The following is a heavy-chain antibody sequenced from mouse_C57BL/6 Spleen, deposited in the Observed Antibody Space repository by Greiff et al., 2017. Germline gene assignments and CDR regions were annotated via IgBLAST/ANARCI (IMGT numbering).Heavy chain of an antibody. CDR3: ARNGLWFAY. Sequence: VQLQQSGPELVKPGASVKISCKASGYAFSSSWMNWVKQRPGKGLEWIGRIYPGDGDTNYNGKFKGKATLTADKSSSTAYMQLSSLTSEDSAVYFCARNGLWFAYWGQGTLVTVSA. V-gene: IGHV1-82*01. J-gene: IGHJ3*01. CDR1: GYAFSSSW. CDR2: IYPGDGDT.